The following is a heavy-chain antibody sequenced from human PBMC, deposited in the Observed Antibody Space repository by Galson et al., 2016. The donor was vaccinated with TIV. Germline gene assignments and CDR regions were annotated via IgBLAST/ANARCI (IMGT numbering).Heavy chain of an antibody. V-gene: IGHV4-34*01. CDR1: GGSFSGSY. J-gene: IGHJ4*02. Sequence: SETLSLTCAVYGGSFSGSYWSWIRQPPGKGLEWIGEINHSGGTNYNPSLKIRVTISVDTSKTQFSLKLRSVTAADTAVYYCARCGPWSTYYFDDWGQGTLVTVSS. CDR2: INHSGGT. CDR3: ARCGPWSTYYFDD. D-gene: IGHD2-15*01.